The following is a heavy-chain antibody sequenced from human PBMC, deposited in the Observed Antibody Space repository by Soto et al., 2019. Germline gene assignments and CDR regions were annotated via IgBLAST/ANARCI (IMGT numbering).Heavy chain of an antibody. Sequence: QVQLQESGPGLVKPSQTLYLTCTVSGGSISSGGYYWSWIRQHPGKGLEWIGYIYYSGSTYYNPSLKSRVTISVDTSKNQFSLKLSSVTAADTAVYYCARDRRGGPVVRGDVWGQGTTVTVSS. J-gene: IGHJ6*02. CDR2: IYYSGST. D-gene: IGHD3-10*01. CDR3: ARDRRGGPVVRGDV. V-gene: IGHV4-31*03. CDR1: GGSISSGGYY.